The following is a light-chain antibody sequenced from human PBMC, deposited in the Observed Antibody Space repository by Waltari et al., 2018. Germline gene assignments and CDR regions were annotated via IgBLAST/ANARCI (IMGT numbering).Light chain of an antibody. CDR2: DPS. Sequence: QAVVTQEPSLTVSPGGTVTLTCGSSTGAVTSGHYPYWFQQKPGQAPRTLIYDPSNKHAWAPARLSGSLLGGEAALTLSGGQAEDEAEYYCLLSDRGARVFGGGTKLTVL. V-gene: IGLV7-46*01. CDR1: TGAVTSGHY. CDR3: LLSDRGARV. J-gene: IGLJ3*02.